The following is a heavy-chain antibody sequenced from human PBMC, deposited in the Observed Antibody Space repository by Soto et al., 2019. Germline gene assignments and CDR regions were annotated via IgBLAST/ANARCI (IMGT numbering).Heavy chain of an antibody. Sequence: PSETMSISCAVCGGSICVLKWWDSVRQPPGKGLEWIGEVYHSGSTNYNPSLKSRVTISVDKSKNQFSLKLSSVTAADTALFYCARSDYYDRTAYYYNWGHGTLVTVSS. V-gene: IGHV4-4*02. D-gene: IGHD3-22*01. J-gene: IGHJ4*01. CDR2: VYHSGST. CDR3: ARSDYYDRTAYYYN. CDR1: GGSICVLKW.